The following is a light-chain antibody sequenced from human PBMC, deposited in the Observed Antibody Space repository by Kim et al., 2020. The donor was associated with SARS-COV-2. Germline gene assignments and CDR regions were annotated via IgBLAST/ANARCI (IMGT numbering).Light chain of an antibody. V-gene: IGKV4-1*01. CDR3: QQYFNTPWT. J-gene: IGKJ1*01. Sequence: ERASINCKSSQSVLYSSNNKNYLAWYQQKPGQPPKLLIYWASTRESGVPDRFSGSGSGTAFTLTISSLQAEDVAVYYCQQYFNTPWTFGQGTKVDI. CDR2: WAS. CDR1: QSVLYSSNNKNY.